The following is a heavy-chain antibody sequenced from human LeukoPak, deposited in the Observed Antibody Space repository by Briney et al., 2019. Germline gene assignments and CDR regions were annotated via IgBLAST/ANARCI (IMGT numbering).Heavy chain of an antibody. CDR2: WHHSGIT. J-gene: IGHJ4*02. CDR3: ARQYEF. V-gene: IGHV4-39*01. Sequence: SETLSLTCTVSGASIISGNYFWGWVRQPPGKRLEWIGSWHHSGITDYNPSLKSRVTIVADTSKNQFSLKLASVAAADSAVYFCARQYEFWGQGTLVAVSS. D-gene: IGHD3-10*01. CDR1: GASIISGNYF.